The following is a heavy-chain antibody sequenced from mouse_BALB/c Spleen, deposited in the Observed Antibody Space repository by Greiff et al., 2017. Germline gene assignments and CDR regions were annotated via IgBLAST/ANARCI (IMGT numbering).Heavy chain of an antibody. CDR2: IDPENGNT. CDR3: ARHYGSSLYAMDY. Sequence: VQLQQSGAELVRPGALVKLSCKASGFNIKDYYMHWVKQRPEQGLEWIGWIDPENGNTIYDPKFQGKASITADTSSNTVYLQLSSLTSEDTAVYYCARHYGSSLYAMDYWGQGTSVTVSS. V-gene: IGHV14-1*02. J-gene: IGHJ4*01. CDR1: GFNIKDYY. D-gene: IGHD1-1*01.